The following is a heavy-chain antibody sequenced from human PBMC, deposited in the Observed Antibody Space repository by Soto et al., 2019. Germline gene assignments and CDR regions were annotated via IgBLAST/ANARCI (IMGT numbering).Heavy chain of an antibody. V-gene: IGHV4-39*01. CDR3: ARLLYDDSSGYYYYYYGMDV. J-gene: IGHJ6*02. CDR1: GGSISSSSYY. Sequence: SETLSLTCTVSGGSISSSSYYWGWIRQPPGKGLEWIGSIYYSGSTYYNPSLKSRVTISVDTSKNQFSLKLSSVTAADTAVYYCARLLYDDSSGYYYYYYGMDVWGQGTTVTVSS. CDR2: IYYSGST. D-gene: IGHD3-22*01.